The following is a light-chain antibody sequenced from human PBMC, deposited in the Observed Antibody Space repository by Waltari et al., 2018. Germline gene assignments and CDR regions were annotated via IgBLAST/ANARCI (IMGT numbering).Light chain of an antibody. CDR2: WAS. CDR1: QSVLWSSNNKNY. CDR3: QQYYSSSFT. V-gene: IGKV4-1*01. J-gene: IGKJ3*01. Sequence: DIVMTQSPDSLAVSLGERATINCKSSQSVLWSSNNKNYLAWYQQKPGQPPKLLISWASTRESVVPDRFSGSGSGTDFTLTISSLQAEDVAFYYCQQYYSSSFTFGPGTKVDIK.